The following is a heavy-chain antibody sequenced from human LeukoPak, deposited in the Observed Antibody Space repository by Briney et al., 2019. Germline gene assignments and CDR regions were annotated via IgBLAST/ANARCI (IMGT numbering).Heavy chain of an antibody. Sequence: ASVKVSCKASGYTFTSYGIGWVRQAPGQGLEWMGWISAYNGNTNYAQKLQGRVTMTTDTSTSTVYMELSSLRSEDTAVYYCARDLSSSWYWDYWGQGTLVTVSS. D-gene: IGHD6-13*01. CDR3: ARDLSSSWYWDY. J-gene: IGHJ4*02. V-gene: IGHV1-18*01. CDR2: ISAYNGNT. CDR1: GYTFTSYG.